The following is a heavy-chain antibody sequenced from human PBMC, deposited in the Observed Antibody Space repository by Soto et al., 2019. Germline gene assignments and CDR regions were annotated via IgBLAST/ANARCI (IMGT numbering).Heavy chain of an antibody. J-gene: IGHJ6*02. V-gene: IGHV3-33*01. CDR1: GCTFSSYG. CDR2: IWYDGSNK. D-gene: IGHD3-10*01. CDR3: ARGPMVRGHMGKYYYYGMDV. Sequence: GGPLRLSWAASGCTFSSYGMHWVRQAPGKGLEWVAVIWYDGSNKYYADSVKGRVTISRDNSKNTLYLQMNSLRAEDTAVYYCARGPMVRGHMGKYYYYGMDVWGQGTTVTVSS.